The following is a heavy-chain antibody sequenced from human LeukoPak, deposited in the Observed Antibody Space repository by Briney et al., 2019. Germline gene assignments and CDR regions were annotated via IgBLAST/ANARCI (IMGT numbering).Heavy chain of an antibody. CDR2: IYPGDSDT. CDR3: ARPSSGWYGPYAFDI. D-gene: IGHD6-19*01. Sequence: GESLKISCKGSGYSFTSYWIGWVRQMPGKGLGWMGIIYPGDSDTRYSPSFQGQVTISADKSISTAYLQRSSLKASDTAMYYCARPSSGWYGPYAFDIWGQGTMVTVSS. V-gene: IGHV5-51*01. CDR1: GYSFTSYW. J-gene: IGHJ3*02.